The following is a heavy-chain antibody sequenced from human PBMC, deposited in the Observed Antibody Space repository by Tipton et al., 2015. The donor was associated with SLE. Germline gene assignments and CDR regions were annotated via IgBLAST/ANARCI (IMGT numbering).Heavy chain of an antibody. J-gene: IGHJ4*02. CDR3: AATYYDSSGSQLDY. CDR2: IWYDGSNK. D-gene: IGHD3-22*01. CDR1: GFTFSSYG. Sequence: SLRLSCAASGFTFSSYGMHWVRQAPGKGLEWVAVIWYDGSNKYYADSVKGRFTISRDNSKNTLYLQMNSLRAEDTAVYYCAATYYDSSGSQLDYWGQGTLVTVSS. V-gene: IGHV3-30*19.